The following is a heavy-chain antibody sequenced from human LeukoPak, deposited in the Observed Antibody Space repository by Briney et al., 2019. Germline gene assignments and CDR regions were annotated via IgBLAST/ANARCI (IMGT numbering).Heavy chain of an antibody. Sequence: SETLSLTCTVSGGSISSYYWSWIRQPPGKGLEWIGEINHSGSTNYNPSLKSRVTMSVDTSKNQFSLKLSSVTAADTAVYYCARDRYYYDSSGYRRMDVWGKGTTVTISS. CDR3: ARDRYYYDSSGYRRMDV. V-gene: IGHV4-34*01. J-gene: IGHJ6*04. CDR1: GGSISSYY. CDR2: INHSGST. D-gene: IGHD3-22*01.